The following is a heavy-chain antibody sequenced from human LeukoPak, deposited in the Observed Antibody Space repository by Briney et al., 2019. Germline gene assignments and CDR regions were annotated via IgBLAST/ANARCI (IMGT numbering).Heavy chain of an antibody. Sequence: SETLSLTCAVYGGSFSGYYWSWIRQPPGKGLEWIGEINHSGSTNYNPSLKSRVTISVDTSKNRFSLKLSSVTAADTAVYYCARRRGRRASHFDYWGQGTLVTVSS. CDR3: ARRRGRRASHFDY. CDR2: INHSGST. CDR1: GGSFSGYY. D-gene: IGHD1-1*01. J-gene: IGHJ4*02. V-gene: IGHV4-34*01.